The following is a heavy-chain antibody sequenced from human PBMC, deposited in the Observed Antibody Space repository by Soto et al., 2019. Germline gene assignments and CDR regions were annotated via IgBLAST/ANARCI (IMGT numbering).Heavy chain of an antibody. V-gene: IGHV4-59*01. Sequence: SETLSLTCTVSGGSISRYYWSWIRQTPEKGPEWIGYVYHPGTTNYNPSLESRVTISLDTSKNQFSLNLNSVTTADTAVYYCARVPDRWGQGTLVTVSS. CDR3: ARVPDR. J-gene: IGHJ5*02. CDR1: GGSISRYY. CDR2: VYHPGTT. D-gene: IGHD2-2*01.